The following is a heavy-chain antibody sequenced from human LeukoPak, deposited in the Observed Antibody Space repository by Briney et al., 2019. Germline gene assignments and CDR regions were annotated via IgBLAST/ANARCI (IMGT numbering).Heavy chain of an antibody. CDR3: ARGYCSSISCYGGDY. V-gene: IGHV4-61*02. CDR1: GGSISSGSYY. Sequence: SETLSLTCTVSGGSISSGSYYWSWIRQPAGKGLVWIGRIYTSGNTNYNPSLKSRVTISLDTSKNQFSLKLSSVTAADTAVYYCARGYCSSISCYGGDYWGQGTLVTVSS. D-gene: IGHD2-2*01. CDR2: IYTSGNT. J-gene: IGHJ4*02.